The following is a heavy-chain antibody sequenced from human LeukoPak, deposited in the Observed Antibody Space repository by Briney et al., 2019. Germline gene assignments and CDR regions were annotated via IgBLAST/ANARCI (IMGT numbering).Heavy chain of an antibody. J-gene: IGHJ4*02. Sequence: GGSLRLSCAASGFTFSSYAMHWVRQAPGKGLEWVAVISYDGSNKYYADSVKGRFTISRDNSKNTLYLQMSSLRAEDTAVYHCARDRRYCSGGSCRRSNYFDYWGQGTLVTVSS. CDR1: GFTFSSYA. V-gene: IGHV3-30-3*01. CDR2: ISYDGSNK. CDR3: ARDRRYCSGGSCRRSNYFDY. D-gene: IGHD2-15*01.